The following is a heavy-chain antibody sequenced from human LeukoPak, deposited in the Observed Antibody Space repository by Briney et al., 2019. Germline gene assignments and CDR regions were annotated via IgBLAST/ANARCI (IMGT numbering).Heavy chain of an antibody. CDR1: GYTFTSYG. V-gene: IGHV1-18*01. CDR3: ARVVTYYYDSSGYYYFDY. CDR2: ISAYNGNT. D-gene: IGHD3-22*01. Sequence: ASVKVSCKASGYTFTSYGISWVRQAPGQGLEWMGWISAYNGNTNYAQKLQGRVTMTTDTSTSTAYMELRSLSSDDTAVYYCARVVTYYYDSSGYYYFDYWGQGTLVTVSS. J-gene: IGHJ4*02.